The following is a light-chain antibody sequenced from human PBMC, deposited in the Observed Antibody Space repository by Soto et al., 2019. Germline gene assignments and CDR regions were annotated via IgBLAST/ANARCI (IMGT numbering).Light chain of an antibody. V-gene: IGKV1-39*01. Sequence: IQMTQSPSSLSASVGDRVTITCRANQSITRYLNWSQQKPGTAPKLLIYAASSLQSGVPSRFSGSGSGTDFTLTISSLQPEDFATYYCQQSYSTPITFGQGTRLAIK. CDR2: AAS. J-gene: IGKJ5*01. CDR1: QSITRY. CDR3: QQSYSTPIT.